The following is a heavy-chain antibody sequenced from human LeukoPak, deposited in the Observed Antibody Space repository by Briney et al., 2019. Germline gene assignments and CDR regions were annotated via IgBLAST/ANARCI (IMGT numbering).Heavy chain of an antibody. CDR2: ISYDGSNK. CDR3: AKPHDSWYMDV. Sequence: GGSLTLSCAASGFTFSSYGMHWLRQAPGKGLEWVAVISYDGSNKYYADSVKGRFTISRDNSKNTLYLQMNSLRAEDTAVYYCAKPHDSWYMDVWGKGTTVSVSS. J-gene: IGHJ6*03. CDR1: GFTFSSYG. V-gene: IGHV3-30*18. D-gene: IGHD3-22*01.